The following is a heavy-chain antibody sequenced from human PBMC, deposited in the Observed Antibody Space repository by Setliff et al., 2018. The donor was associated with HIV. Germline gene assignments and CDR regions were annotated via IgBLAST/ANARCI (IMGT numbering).Heavy chain of an antibody. CDR3: AGFPLSSSWYFY. V-gene: IGHV4-61*09. J-gene: IGHJ4*02. CDR1: GGSINSDSYY. D-gene: IGHD6-13*01. CDR2: IHTSGST. Sequence: SETLSLTCTVFGGSINSDSYYWTWIRQPAGKGLEWIGHIHTSGSTNYNPSLRSRVTISVDTSKNQFSLKLSSVSAADTAVYYCAGFPLSSSWYFYWGQGTLVTVSS.